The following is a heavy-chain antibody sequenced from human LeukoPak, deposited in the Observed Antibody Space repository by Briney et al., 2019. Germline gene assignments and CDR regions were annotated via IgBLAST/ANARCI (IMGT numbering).Heavy chain of an antibody. CDR3: AGLYYYGSGSYYTGPDLFDY. D-gene: IGHD3-10*01. J-gene: IGHJ4*02. Sequence: SETLSLTCAVYGGSFTSYYWNWIRQPPGKGLEWIGQINQSGSTNYNSSLKSRVTISIDTSKNQFSLKLSSVTAADTAVYYCAGLYYYGSGSYYTGPDLFDYWGQGTLVTVSS. CDR1: GGSFTSYY. CDR2: INQSGST. V-gene: IGHV4-34*01.